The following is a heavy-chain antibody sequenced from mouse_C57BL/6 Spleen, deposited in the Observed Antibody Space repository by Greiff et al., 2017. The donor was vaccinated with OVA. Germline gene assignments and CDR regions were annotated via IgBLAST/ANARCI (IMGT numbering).Heavy chain of an antibody. J-gene: IGHJ1*03. CDR2: INPNNGGT. CDR1: GYTFTDYN. D-gene: IGHD4-1*01. V-gene: IGHV1-18*01. Sequence: EVQLQQSGPELVKPGASVKIPCKASGYTFTDYNMDWVKQSHGKSLEWIGDINPNNGGTIYNQKFKGKATLTVDKSSSTAYMELRSLTSEDTAVYYCARWTGTGGWYFDVWGTGTTVTVSS. CDR3: ARWTGTGGWYFDV.